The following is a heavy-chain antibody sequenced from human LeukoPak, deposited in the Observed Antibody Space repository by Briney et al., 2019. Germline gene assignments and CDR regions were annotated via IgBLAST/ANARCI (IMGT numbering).Heavy chain of an antibody. CDR1: GGSISSSSYY. J-gene: IGHJ6*03. CDR2: IYYSGST. D-gene: IGHD3-3*01. V-gene: IGHV4-39*01. CDR3: ARTPPYYDFWSGYYVLYYYYMDV. Sequence: SETLSLTCTVSGGSISSSSYYWGWIRQPPGKGLEWIGSIYYSGSTYYNPSLKSRVTISVDTSKNQFSLKLSSVTAADTAVYYCARTPPYYDFWSGYYVLYYYYMDVWGKGTTVTVSS.